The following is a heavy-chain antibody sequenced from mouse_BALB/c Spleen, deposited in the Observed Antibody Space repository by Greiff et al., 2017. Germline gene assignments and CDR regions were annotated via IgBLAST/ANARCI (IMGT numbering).Heavy chain of an antibody. CDR2: ISDGGSYT. CDR3: ARDYYGTPYFDY. CDR1: GFTFSDYY. J-gene: IGHJ2*01. V-gene: IGHV5-4*02. Sequence: DVHLVESGGGLVKPGGSLKLSCAASGFTFSDYYMYWVRQTPEKRLEWVATISDGGSYTYYPDSVKGRFTISRDNAKNNLYLQMSSLKSEDTAMYYCARDYYGTPYFDYWGQGTPLTVSS. D-gene: IGHD1-1*01.